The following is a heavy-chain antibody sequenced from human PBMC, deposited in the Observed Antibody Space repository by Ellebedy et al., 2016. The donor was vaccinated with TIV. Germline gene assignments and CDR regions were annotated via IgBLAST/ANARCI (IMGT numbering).Heavy chain of an antibody. D-gene: IGHD3-9*01. Sequence: MPGGSLRLSCAFYGDSFRDYHWTWIRHPLGKGLQWIGEVNHSGSTNYNPSLKSRVAISIDTSKNQFSLNLSSVTAADTAVYYCARGVPLVVLDYWGQGILATVSS. J-gene: IGHJ4*02. CDR1: GDSFRDYH. V-gene: IGHV4-34*01. CDR3: ARGVPLVVLDY. CDR2: VNHSGST.